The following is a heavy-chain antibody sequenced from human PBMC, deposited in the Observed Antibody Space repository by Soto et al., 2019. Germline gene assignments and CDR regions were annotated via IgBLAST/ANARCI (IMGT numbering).Heavy chain of an antibody. Sequence: GGSLRLSCAASGFTFSSYAMSWVRQAPGKGLEWVSAISGSGGSTYYADSVKGRFTISRDNSKNTLYPQMNSLRAEDTAVYYCAKGVSIVGATNFDYWGQGTLVTVSS. V-gene: IGHV3-23*01. CDR1: GFTFSSYA. CDR2: ISGSGGST. D-gene: IGHD1-26*01. CDR3: AKGVSIVGATNFDY. J-gene: IGHJ4*02.